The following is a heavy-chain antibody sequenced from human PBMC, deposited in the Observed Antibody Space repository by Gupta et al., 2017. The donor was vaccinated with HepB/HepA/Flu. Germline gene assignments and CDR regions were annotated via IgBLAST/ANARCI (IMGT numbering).Heavy chain of an antibody. D-gene: IGHD3-3*01. Sequence: EVQLVESGGGLVQPGRSLRLSCAASGFPFDTFAMHWVRQAPGKGLEWVSGISWNGGYLDYADSVKGRFTISRDNAKNSLYLQMNSLRAEDMAFYYCAKATGGYYAPFESWGQGTLVTVSS. CDR3: AKATGGYYAPFES. J-gene: IGHJ4*02. V-gene: IGHV3-9*03. CDR2: ISWNGGYL. CDR1: GFPFDTFA.